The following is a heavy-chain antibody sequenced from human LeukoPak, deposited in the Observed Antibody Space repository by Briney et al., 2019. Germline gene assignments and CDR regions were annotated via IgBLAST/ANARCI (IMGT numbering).Heavy chain of an antibody. Sequence: GGSLRLSCAASGFTFSSYWMSWVRQAPGKGLEWVANIKQGGSEKYYVDSVKGRFTISRDNAKSSLYLQMNSLRAEDTAVYYCARADYDYVWGSYRQYYFDYWGQGTLVTVSS. D-gene: IGHD3-16*02. J-gene: IGHJ4*02. CDR1: GFTFSSYW. CDR2: IKQGGSEK. CDR3: ARADYDYVWGSYRQYYFDY. V-gene: IGHV3-7*01.